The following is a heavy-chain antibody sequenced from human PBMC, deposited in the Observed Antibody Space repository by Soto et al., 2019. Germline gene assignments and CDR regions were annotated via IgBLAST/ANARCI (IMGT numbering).Heavy chain of an antibody. D-gene: IGHD2-2*01. J-gene: IGHJ5*02. CDR2: IIPILGIA. CDR1: GGTFSSYT. Sequence: SVKVSCKASGGTFSSYTISWVRQAPGQGLEWMGRIIPILGIANYAQKFQGRVTITADKSTSTAYMELSSLRSEDTAVYYCARERYCSSTSCYGYWFDPWGQGTLVTVSS. CDR3: ARERYCSSTSCYGYWFDP. V-gene: IGHV1-69*04.